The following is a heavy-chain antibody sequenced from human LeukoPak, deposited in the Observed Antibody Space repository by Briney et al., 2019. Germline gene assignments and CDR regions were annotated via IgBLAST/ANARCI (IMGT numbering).Heavy chain of an antibody. J-gene: IGHJ4*02. CDR1: GFTLSSYT. V-gene: IGHV3-23*01. Sequence: GGSLRLSCAASGFTLSSYTMGWVRQAPGKGLEWVSTISSGGSTYYPDSMEGRFTISRDNSKNTRYLQMNSLRGEDTAVYHCPKGGVMGARETDYWGQGTLVTVSS. CDR2: ISSGGST. CDR3: PKGGVMGARETDY. D-gene: IGHD2-8*01.